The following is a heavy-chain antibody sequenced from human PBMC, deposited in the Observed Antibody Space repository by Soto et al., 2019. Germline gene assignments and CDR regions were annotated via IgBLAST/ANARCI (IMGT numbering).Heavy chain of an antibody. Sequence: PSCTTSLTCTVSGGSISSGDYYWSWIRQPPGKGLEWTGYIYYSGSTYYNPSLKSRVTISVDTSKNQFSLKLSSVTAADTAVYYCARADFDWLRNYYYGMDVWGQGTTVTVSS. CDR2: IYYSGST. D-gene: IGHD3-9*01. J-gene: IGHJ6*02. V-gene: IGHV4-30-4*01. CDR3: ARADFDWLRNYYYGMDV. CDR1: GGSISSGDYY.